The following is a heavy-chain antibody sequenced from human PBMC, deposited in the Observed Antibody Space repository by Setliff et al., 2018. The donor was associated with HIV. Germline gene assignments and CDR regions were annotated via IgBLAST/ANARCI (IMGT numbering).Heavy chain of an antibody. CDR3: ARTHFDWLLRFDS. J-gene: IGHJ4*02. D-gene: IGHD3-9*01. CDR2: FDPEDGQR. CDR1: GYTLSELS. V-gene: IGHV1-24*01. Sequence: GASVKVSCKVSGYTLSELSRHWVRQGPGKGLEWMGGFDPEDGQRIYAQKFQGRVTMTEDTSTDTAYMELSSLRFDDTAVYYCARTHFDWLLRFDSWGQGTLVTVSS.